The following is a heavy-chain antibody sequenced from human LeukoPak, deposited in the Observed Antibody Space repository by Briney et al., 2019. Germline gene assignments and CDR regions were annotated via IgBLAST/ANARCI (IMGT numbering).Heavy chain of an antibody. CDR1: GYTFITYY. Sequence: ASVKVSCKTSGYTFITYYIHWLRQATGQGLEWMAWINPNSGVTNYAQKFQGRVTMTRDTSISTAYMELSRLRSDDTAVYYCARANYCSSTSCFRDAFDIWGQGTMVTVSS. D-gene: IGHD2-2*01. CDR3: ARANYCSSTSCFRDAFDI. CDR2: INPNSGVT. J-gene: IGHJ3*02. V-gene: IGHV1-2*02.